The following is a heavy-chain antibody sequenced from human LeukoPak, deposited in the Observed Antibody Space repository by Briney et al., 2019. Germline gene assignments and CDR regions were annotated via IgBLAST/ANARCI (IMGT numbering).Heavy chain of an antibody. CDR2: IYHSGST. V-gene: IGHV4-30-2*01. Sequence: SETLSLTCAVSGGSISSGGYSWSWIRQPPGKGLEWIGYIYHSGSTYYNPSLKSRVTISVDRSKNQFSLKLSSVTAADTAVYYCARSSTILRGDAFDIWGQGTMVTVSS. D-gene: IGHD4-17*01. J-gene: IGHJ3*02. CDR3: ARSSTILRGDAFDI. CDR1: GGSISSGGYS.